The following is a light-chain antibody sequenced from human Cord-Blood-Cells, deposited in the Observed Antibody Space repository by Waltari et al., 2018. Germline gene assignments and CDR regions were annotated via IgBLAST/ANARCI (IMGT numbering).Light chain of an antibody. Sequence: QSALTQPASVSGSPGQSITISCTGTRSDVGGCNYLSCYQHHPGKAPKLIIYEVSKRPSGVSNRFSGSKSGNTASLTISGLQAEDEADYYCSSYTSSSTYVFGTGTKVTVL. CDR2: EVS. CDR1: RSDVGGCNY. J-gene: IGLJ1*01. V-gene: IGLV2-14*01. CDR3: SSYTSSSTYV.